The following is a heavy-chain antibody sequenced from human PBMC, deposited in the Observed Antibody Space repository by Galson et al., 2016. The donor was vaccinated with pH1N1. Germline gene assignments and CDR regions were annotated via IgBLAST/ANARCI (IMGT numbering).Heavy chain of an antibody. CDR1: GYTFTDYD. CDR3: ARGGYCIGGSCYDVFDY. CDR2: MNPNNDNT. Sequence: SVKVSCKASGYTFTDYDINWVRQGTGQGLEWMGWMNPNNDNTGYAQKFQGRVTMNRNTSISTAYMALSSLRSEDTAVYYCARGGYCIGGSCYDVFDYWGQGTLGSVS. J-gene: IGHJ4*02. V-gene: IGHV1-8*01. D-gene: IGHD2-15*01.